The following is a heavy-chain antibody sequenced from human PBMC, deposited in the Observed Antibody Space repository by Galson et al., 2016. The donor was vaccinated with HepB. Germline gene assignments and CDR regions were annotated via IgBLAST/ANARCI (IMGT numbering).Heavy chain of an antibody. D-gene: IGHD2-15*01. J-gene: IGHJ4*02. Sequence: SLRLSCAASGFTCISSAMIWVRQAPGKGLQWVSAISGGCYSTFYADSVKGRFTISRDNSKNALYLQMNSLRAEDTALYYCADRRADYSVDWGQGTLVTVAS. CDR1: GFTCISSA. CDR2: ISGGCYST. CDR3: ADRRADYSVD. V-gene: IGHV3-23*01.